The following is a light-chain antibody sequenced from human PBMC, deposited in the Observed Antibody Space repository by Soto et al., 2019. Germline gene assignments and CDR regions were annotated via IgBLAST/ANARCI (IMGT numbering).Light chain of an antibody. CDR3: QSYDSSLSAYV. J-gene: IGLJ1*01. CDR1: SSNIGAGYD. Sequence: QSALTQPPSASGAPGQRVTISCTGSSSNIGAGYDVHWYQQLPGTAPKLLIYGNSNRPSGVPDRFSGSKSGTSASLAITGLQAEDEADYYCQSYDSSLSAYVFGTGTKVTVL. V-gene: IGLV1-40*01. CDR2: GNS.